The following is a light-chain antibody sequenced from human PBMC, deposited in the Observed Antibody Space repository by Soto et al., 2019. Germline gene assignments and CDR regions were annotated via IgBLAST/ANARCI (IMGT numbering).Light chain of an antibody. CDR3: QLYGSSSLGT. CDR1: QSVSSSF. V-gene: IGKV3-20*01. CDR2: GAS. Sequence: EIVLTQSPGTLSLSPGERATLSCRASQSVSSSFLAWYQQKPGQAPRLLIYGASSRATGIPDRFSGSGSGTDFTLTISRLEPEDFAVYYCQLYGSSSLGTFGPGTKVDIK. J-gene: IGKJ3*01.